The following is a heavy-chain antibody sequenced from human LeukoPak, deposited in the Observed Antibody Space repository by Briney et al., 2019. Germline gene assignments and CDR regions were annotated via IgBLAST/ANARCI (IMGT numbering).Heavy chain of an antibody. CDR3: AKDMGSTSTLCFDY. CDR1: GFTISSYS. CDR2: ISSSSSYI. V-gene: IGHV3-21*04. Sequence: PGGSLRLSCAASGFTISSYSMNWVRQAPGKGLEWVSSISSSSSYIYYADSVKGRFTISRDNAKNSLYLQMNSLRAEDTALYYCAKDMGSTSTLCFDYWGQGTLVTVSS. D-gene: IGHD2-2*01. J-gene: IGHJ4*02.